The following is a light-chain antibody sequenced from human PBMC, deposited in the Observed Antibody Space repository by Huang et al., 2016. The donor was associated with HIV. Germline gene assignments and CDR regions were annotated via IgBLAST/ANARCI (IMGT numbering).Light chain of an antibody. V-gene: IGKV3-15*01. CDR3: QQYHNWPYS. CDR2: DAS. J-gene: IGKJ2*03. Sequence: EIVLTQSPATLSVSPGEGATLACRANQSIATNLAWYHQRPGKAPRILIYDASTRASGRPGRFSGSGSGTEFTLTVSGLHSEDFAIYYCQQYHNWPYSFGQGTKLEIK. CDR1: QSIATN.